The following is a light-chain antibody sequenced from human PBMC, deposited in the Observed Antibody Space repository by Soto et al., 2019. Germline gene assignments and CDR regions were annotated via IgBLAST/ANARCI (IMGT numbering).Light chain of an antibody. J-gene: IGKJ4*01. CDR1: QSVSSY. Sequence: IVLTQYPATLSLSPGERATLSCRASQSVSSYLAWYQQKPGQAPRLLIYDASNRATGVPARFSGSGSATDFTLTINSLEPEDFAVYYCQQRSSWPLTFGGGTKVEIK. CDR3: QQRSSWPLT. CDR2: DAS. V-gene: IGKV3-11*01.